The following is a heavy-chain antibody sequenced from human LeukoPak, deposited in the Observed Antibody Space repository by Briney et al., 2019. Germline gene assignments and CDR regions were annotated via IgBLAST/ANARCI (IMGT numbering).Heavy chain of an antibody. CDR1: GFTFSSYA. D-gene: IGHD3-22*01. J-gene: IGHJ4*02. CDR3: ARLYQHDSSTYRPVDY. Sequence: GGSLRLSCEASGFTFSSYAMYWVRQAPGKGLEWVATILYDGSNTYYADSVKGRFTISRDISKNTLYLQMNSLRAEDTAVYYCARLYQHDSSTYRPVDYWGQGTLVTVSS. V-gene: IGHV3-30*03. CDR2: ILYDGSNT.